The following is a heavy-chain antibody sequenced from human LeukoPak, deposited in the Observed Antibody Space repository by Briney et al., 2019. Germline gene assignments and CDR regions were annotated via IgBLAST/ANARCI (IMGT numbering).Heavy chain of an antibody. CDR3: ARQVVTATRAAPYYYYYGMDV. J-gene: IGHJ6*02. Sequence: ASVNVSCKASGYTFTSYYMHWVRQAPGQGLEWMGIINPSGGSTSYAQKFQGRVTMTRDTSTSTVYMELSSLRSEDTAVYYCARQVVTATRAAPYYYYYGMDVWGQGTTVTVSS. CDR2: INPSGGST. D-gene: IGHD2-21*02. V-gene: IGHV1-46*01. CDR1: GYTFTSYY.